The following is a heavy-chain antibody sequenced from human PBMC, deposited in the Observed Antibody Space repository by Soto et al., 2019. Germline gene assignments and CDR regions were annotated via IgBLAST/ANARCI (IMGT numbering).Heavy chain of an antibody. Sequence: GGSLRLSCAASGFTFSSYWMSWVRQAPGKGLEWVANIKQDGSEKYYVDSVKGRFTISRDNAKNSLYLQMNSLRAEDTAVYYCARADGYCSSTSCYFPAYYYYYMDVWGKGTTVTVSS. J-gene: IGHJ6*03. CDR1: GFTFSSYW. D-gene: IGHD2-2*01. CDR2: IKQDGSEK. CDR3: ARADGYCSSTSCYFPAYYYYYMDV. V-gene: IGHV3-7*04.